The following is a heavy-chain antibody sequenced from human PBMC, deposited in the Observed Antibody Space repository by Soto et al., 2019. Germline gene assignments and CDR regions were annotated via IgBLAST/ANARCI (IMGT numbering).Heavy chain of an antibody. CDR3: ARGLRAGYYYGMDV. J-gene: IGHJ6*02. CDR1: GGSISSYY. Sequence: SETLSLTCTVSGGSISSYYWSWIRQPPGKGLEWIGYIYYSGSTNYNPSLKSRVTISVDTSKNQFSLKLSSVTAADTAVYYCARGLRAGYYYGMDVWGQGTTVTVSS. V-gene: IGHV4-59*01. D-gene: IGHD2-21*01. CDR2: IYYSGST.